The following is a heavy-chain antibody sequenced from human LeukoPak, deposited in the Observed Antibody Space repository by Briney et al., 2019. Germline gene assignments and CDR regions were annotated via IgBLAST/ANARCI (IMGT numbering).Heavy chain of an antibody. Sequence: PGGSLRLSCVASGFTFSNYWMSWVRLAPGKGLEWVANIKKDGSEKFYVDSVKGRFTISRDNAKNSLYLQMNSLRAEDTAVYYCARGNRRLGYYGSGSRLPFDSWGQGTLVTVSS. V-gene: IGHV3-7*01. D-gene: IGHD3-10*01. CDR1: GFTFSNYW. CDR3: ARGNRRLGYYGSGSRLPFDS. CDR2: IKKDGSEK. J-gene: IGHJ4*02.